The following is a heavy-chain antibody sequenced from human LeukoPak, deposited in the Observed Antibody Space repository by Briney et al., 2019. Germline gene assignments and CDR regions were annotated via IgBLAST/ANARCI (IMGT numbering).Heavy chain of an antibody. CDR1: GGSIGDYY. V-gene: IGHV4-59*12. CDR3: VRDRSGYDHLDY. CDR2: YSRNT. J-gene: IGHJ4*02. Sequence: PSETLSLTCTVSGGSIGDYYWSWIRQPPGKGLEWIGYSRNTNYSPSLKSRVTISADTSKTQVYLKLRSVTAADTAVYYCVRDRSGYDHLDYWGQGTLVTVSS. D-gene: IGHD5-12*01.